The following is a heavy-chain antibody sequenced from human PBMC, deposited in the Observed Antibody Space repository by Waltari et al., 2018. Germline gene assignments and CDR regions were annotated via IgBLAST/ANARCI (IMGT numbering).Heavy chain of an antibody. CDR3: ASEPFYAR. D-gene: IGHD2-2*01. Sequence: QVQLVQSGAEVKEPGASVKVSWTASGYTFATYGINWVRQATGQWLAYMGGMNPNSGTTGYAQKFQGRLTFTGDTSRNTAYLELSSLTSDDTAVYYCASEPFYARWGHGTLVTVSS. J-gene: IGHJ4*01. CDR1: GYTFATYG. V-gene: IGHV1-8*03. CDR2: MNPNSGTT.